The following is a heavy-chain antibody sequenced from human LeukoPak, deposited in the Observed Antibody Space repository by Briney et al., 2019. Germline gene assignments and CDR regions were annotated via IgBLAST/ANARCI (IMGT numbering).Heavy chain of an antibody. Sequence: ASVKVSCKGSGYTFTSYGISWVRQAPGQGLEWMGWIGAYNGNTNYAQKLQGRVTMTTDTSTSTAYMELRSLRSDDTAVYYCARAEDYVWGSYPQSPGPWGQGTQVTVSS. V-gene: IGHV1-18*01. CDR2: IGAYNGNT. J-gene: IGHJ5*02. CDR1: GYTFTSYG. D-gene: IGHD3-16*02. CDR3: ARAEDYVWGSYPQSPGP.